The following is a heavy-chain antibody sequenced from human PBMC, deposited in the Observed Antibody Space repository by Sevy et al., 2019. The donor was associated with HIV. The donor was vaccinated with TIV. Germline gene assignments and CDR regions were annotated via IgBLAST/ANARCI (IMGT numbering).Heavy chain of an antibody. J-gene: IGHJ4*02. Sequence: GGSLRLSCAASGFTFSSYAMSWVRQAPGKGLEWVSAISGSGGSTYYADSVKGRFTISRDNSKNTLYLQMNSLRAEDTAVYYYAKDLGGVVGVPPYPFDYWGQGTLVTVSS. D-gene: IGHD3-3*01. CDR1: GFTFSSYA. CDR3: AKDLGGVVGVPPYPFDY. CDR2: ISGSGGST. V-gene: IGHV3-23*01.